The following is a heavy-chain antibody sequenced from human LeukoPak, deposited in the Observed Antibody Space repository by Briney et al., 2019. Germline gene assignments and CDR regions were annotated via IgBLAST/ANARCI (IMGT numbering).Heavy chain of an antibody. CDR3: ARDPSQYYDFWSGY. Sequence: GGSLRLSCAASGFTFSSYSMNWVRQAPGKGLEWVSSISNSSSYIYYADSVKGRFTISRDNAKNSLYLQMNSLRAEDTAVYYCARDPSQYYDFWSGYWGQGTLVTVSS. CDR2: ISNSSSYI. D-gene: IGHD3-3*01. J-gene: IGHJ4*02. V-gene: IGHV3-21*01. CDR1: GFTFSSYS.